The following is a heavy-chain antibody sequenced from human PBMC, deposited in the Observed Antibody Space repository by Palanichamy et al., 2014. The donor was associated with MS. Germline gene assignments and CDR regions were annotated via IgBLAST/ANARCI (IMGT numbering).Heavy chain of an antibody. CDR3: ARDKPVAATLPPFDP. Sequence: EVQLVESGGGLVKPGGSLRLSCAASGFTFSSYSMNWVRQAPGKGLEWVSSISSSSSYIYYADSVKGRFTISRDNAKNSLYLQMNSLRAEDTAVYYCARDKPVAATLPPFDPWGQGTLVTVSS. J-gene: IGHJ5*02. V-gene: IGHV3-21*01. D-gene: IGHD2-15*01. CDR2: ISSSSSYI. CDR1: GFTFSSYS.